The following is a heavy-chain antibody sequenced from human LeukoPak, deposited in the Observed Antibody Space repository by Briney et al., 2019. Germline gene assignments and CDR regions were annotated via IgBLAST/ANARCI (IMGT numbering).Heavy chain of an antibody. V-gene: IGHV1-8*01. J-gene: IGHJ1*01. CDR2: MNPNSGNT. Sequence: GASVKVSCKASGYTFTSYDINWVRQATGQGLEWMGWMNPNSGNTGYAQKFQGRVTMTRNTSISTAYMELSSLRSEDTAVYYCATIRIAAAGTRRGRYFQHWGQGTLVTVSS. CDR3: ATIRIAAAGTRRGRYFQH. CDR1: GYTFTSYD. D-gene: IGHD6-13*01.